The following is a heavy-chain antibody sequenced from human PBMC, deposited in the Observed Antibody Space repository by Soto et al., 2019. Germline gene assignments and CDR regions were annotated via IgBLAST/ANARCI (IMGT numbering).Heavy chain of an antibody. J-gene: IGHJ4*02. CDR2: ISYDGSNK. CDR3: ANTAVVVPAPYRHIAEDGGPPDY. V-gene: IGHV3-30*18. CDR1: GFTFSSYG. D-gene: IGHD2-2*01. Sequence: GGSLRLSCAASGFTFSSYGMRWVRQAPGKGLEWVAVISYDGSNKYYADSVKGRFTISRDNSKNTLYLQMNSLRAEDTAVYYCANTAVVVPAPYRHIAEDGGPPDYWGQGTLVTVSS.